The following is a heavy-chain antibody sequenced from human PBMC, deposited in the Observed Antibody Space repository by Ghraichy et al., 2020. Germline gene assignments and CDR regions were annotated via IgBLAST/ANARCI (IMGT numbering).Heavy chain of an antibody. CDR1: GFTFSSYS. J-gene: IGHJ3*02. CDR2: ISSSSSTI. V-gene: IGHV3-48*02. D-gene: IGHD3-10*01. Sequence: GGSLRLSCAASGFTFSSYSMNSVRQAPGKGLEWVSYISSSSSTIYYADSVKGRFTISRDNATNSLYLQMNSLRDEDTAVYYCARETMVQGDAFDIWGQGTMVPVPS. CDR3: ARETMVQGDAFDI.